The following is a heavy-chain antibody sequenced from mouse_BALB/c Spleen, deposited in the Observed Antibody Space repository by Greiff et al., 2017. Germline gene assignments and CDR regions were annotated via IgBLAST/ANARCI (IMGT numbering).Heavy chain of an antibody. Sequence: EVQLQESGPGLVKPSQSLSLTCSVTGYSITSGYYWNWIRQFPGNKLEWMGYISYDGSNNYNPSLKNRISITRDTSKNQFFLKLNSVTTEDTATYYCARGDYGYGYFDVWGAGTTVTVSS. CDR2: ISYDGSN. CDR3: ARGDYGYGYFDV. CDR1: GYSITSGYY. D-gene: IGHD1-1*01. J-gene: IGHJ1*01. V-gene: IGHV3-6*02.